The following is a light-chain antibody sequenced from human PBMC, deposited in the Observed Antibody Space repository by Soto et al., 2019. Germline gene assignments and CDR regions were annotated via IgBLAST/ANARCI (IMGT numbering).Light chain of an antibody. V-gene: IGKV3-11*01. CDR2: DAS. Sequence: EIGLTQSPATLSLSPGERATLSCRASQSVSSYLAWYQQKPGQAPRLFIYDASSRATGIPARFSGSGSGTDFTLTISSLEPEDFAVYYCQQRSKWPITFGQGTRLEIK. J-gene: IGKJ5*01. CDR1: QSVSSY. CDR3: QQRSKWPIT.